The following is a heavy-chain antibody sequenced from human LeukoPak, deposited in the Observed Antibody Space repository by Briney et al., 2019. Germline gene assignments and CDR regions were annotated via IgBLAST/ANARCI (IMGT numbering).Heavy chain of an antibody. D-gene: IGHD3-22*01. CDR2: IYYSGST. J-gene: IGHJ4*02. CDR3: ARLNKTPTVYYYDSSGEIDS. Sequence: SETLSLTCTVSRYSISSYYWSWIRQPPGKGLEWIGYIYYSGSTNYNPSLKSRVTISVDTSKNQFSLKLSSVTAADTAVYYCARLNKTPTVYYYDSSGEIDSWGQGTLVTVSS. CDR1: RYSISSYY. V-gene: IGHV4-59*08.